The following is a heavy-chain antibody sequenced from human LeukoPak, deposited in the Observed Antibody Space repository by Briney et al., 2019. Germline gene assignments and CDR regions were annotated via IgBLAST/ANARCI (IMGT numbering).Heavy chain of an antibody. J-gene: IGHJ5*02. V-gene: IGHV4-38-2*02. Sequence: SETLSLTCTVSGYSISSGYYWGWIRQPPGKGLEWIGSIYHSGSTYYNPSLKSRVTISVDTSKNQFSLKLSSVTAADTAVYYCARDFPPRSSWRNNWFDPWGQGTLVTVSS. CDR2: IYHSGST. D-gene: IGHD6-13*01. CDR3: ARDFPPRSSWRNNWFDP. CDR1: GYSISSGYY.